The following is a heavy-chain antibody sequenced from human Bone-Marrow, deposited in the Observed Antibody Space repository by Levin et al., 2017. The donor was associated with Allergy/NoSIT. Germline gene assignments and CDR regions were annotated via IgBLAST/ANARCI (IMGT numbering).Heavy chain of an antibody. CDR3: ASAFRGSSPFDY. CDR1: GFTFSSYW. Sequence: GESLKISCAASGFTFSSYWMSWVRQAPGKGLEWVANIKQDGSEKYYVDSVKGRFTISRDNAKNSLYLQMNSLRAEDTAVYYCASAFRGSSPFDYWGQGTLVTVSS. J-gene: IGHJ4*02. V-gene: IGHV3-7*01. D-gene: IGHD6-13*01. CDR2: IKQDGSEK.